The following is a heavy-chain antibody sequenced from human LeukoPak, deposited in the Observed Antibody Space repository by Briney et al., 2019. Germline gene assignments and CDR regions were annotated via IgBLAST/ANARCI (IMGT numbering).Heavy chain of an antibody. CDR2: ISGSGGST. D-gene: IGHD5-18*01. CDR3: ASATRGYSYGSDY. Sequence: GGSLRLSCAVSGFTFSSYAMSWVRQAPGKGLEWVSAISGSGGSTYYADSVKGRFTISRDNSKNTLYLQMNSLRAEDTAVYYCASATRGYSYGSDYWGQGTLVTVSS. J-gene: IGHJ4*02. CDR1: GFTFSSYA. V-gene: IGHV3-23*01.